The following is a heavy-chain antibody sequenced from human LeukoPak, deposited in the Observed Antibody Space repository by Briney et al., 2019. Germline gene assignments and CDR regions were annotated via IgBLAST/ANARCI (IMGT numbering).Heavy chain of an antibody. Sequence: ASETLSLTCTVSGGSISSSSYYWGWIRQPPGKGLEWIGSIYYSGSTYYNPSLKSRATISVDTSKNQFSLKLSSVTAADTAVYYCARHKGEAYDFWSGYYEGYNWFDPWGQGTLVTVSS. J-gene: IGHJ5*02. CDR3: ARHKGEAYDFWSGYYEGYNWFDP. V-gene: IGHV4-39*01. D-gene: IGHD3-3*01. CDR2: IYYSGST. CDR1: GGSISSSSYY.